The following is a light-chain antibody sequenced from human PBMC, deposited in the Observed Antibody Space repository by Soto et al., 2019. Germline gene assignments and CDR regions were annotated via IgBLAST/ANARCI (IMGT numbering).Light chain of an antibody. CDR1: QSVYSN. CDR2: GAS. Sequence: EIVMTQSPATLSVSPGERATISCRASQSVYSNLAWYQHKPGQAPRLLIYGASTRATGIPARFSGSGSGTEFTLTISSLQSEDFAVYYCQQYDNWPQTFGQGTKVDIK. V-gene: IGKV3-15*01. J-gene: IGKJ1*01. CDR3: QQYDNWPQT.